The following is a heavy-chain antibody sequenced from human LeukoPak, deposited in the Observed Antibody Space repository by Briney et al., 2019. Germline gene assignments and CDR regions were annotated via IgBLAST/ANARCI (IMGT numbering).Heavy chain of an antibody. CDR1: GFTFSSYG. V-gene: IGHV3-30*03. D-gene: IGHD2-2*02. CDR3: ARYCSSTSCYTTYYYYGMDV. Sequence: GGSLRLSCAASGFTFSSYGMHWVRQAPGKGLEWVAVISYDGSNKYYADSVKGRFTISRDNSKNTLYLQMNSLRAEDTAVYYCARYCSSTSCYTTYYYYGMDVWGQGTTVTVSS. J-gene: IGHJ6*02. CDR2: ISYDGSNK.